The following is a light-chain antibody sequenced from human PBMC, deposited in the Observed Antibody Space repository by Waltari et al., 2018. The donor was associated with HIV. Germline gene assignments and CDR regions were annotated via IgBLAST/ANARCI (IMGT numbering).Light chain of an antibody. CDR2: AAS. Sequence: AIQMTQSPSSLSASVGERVTITCRASQGIRNDLGWYQQKPGKAPKLLIYAASSLQGGVPSRFSGSGSGTDFTLTISSLQPEDFASYYCLQDYNYPYTFGQGTKLEIK. CDR3: LQDYNYPYT. J-gene: IGKJ2*01. CDR1: QGIRND. V-gene: IGKV1-6*01.